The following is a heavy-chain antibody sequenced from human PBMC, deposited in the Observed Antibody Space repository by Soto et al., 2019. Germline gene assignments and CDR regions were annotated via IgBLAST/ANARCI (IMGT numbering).Heavy chain of an antibody. Sequence: SETLSHTCAVSGGSISSGGYSCSWIRQPPGKGLEWIGYIYHSGSTYYNPSLKSRVTISVDRSKNQFSLKLSSVTAADTAVYYCARGGSSSSSGGYYYYGMDVWGQGTTVTVSS. CDR1: GGSISSGGYS. J-gene: IGHJ6*02. D-gene: IGHD6-6*01. CDR2: IYHSGST. CDR3: ARGGSSSSSGGYYYYGMDV. V-gene: IGHV4-30-2*01.